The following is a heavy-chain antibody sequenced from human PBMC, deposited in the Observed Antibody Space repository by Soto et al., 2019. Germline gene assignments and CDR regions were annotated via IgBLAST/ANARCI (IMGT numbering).Heavy chain of an antibody. CDR1: GGSINSGDYS. CDR2: IYYSGST. V-gene: IGHV4-30-2*03. D-gene: IGHD4-17*01. CDR3: ARLWPLTFYGDYAYSDY. J-gene: IGHJ4*02. Sequence: SETLSLTCTVSGGSINSGDYSWTWIRQPPGKGLEWIGSIYYSGSTYYNPSLKSRVTISVDTSKNQFSLKLSSVTAADTAVYYCARLWPLTFYGDYAYSDYWGQGTLVTVSS.